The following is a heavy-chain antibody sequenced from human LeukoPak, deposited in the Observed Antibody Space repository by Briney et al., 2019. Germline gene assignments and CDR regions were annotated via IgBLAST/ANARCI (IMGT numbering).Heavy chain of an antibody. CDR2: IYYSGST. J-gene: IGHJ4*02. Sequence: SETLSLTCTVSGGSISSYYWSWIRQPPGKGLEWIGYIYYSGSTNYNPSLKSRVTISIDTSKNQFSLKLNSVTAADTAVYYCARVRGYSAYDKVYYFDYWGQGTLVTVSS. CDR1: GGSISSYY. D-gene: IGHD5-12*01. V-gene: IGHV4-59*01. CDR3: ARVRGYSAYDKVYYFDY.